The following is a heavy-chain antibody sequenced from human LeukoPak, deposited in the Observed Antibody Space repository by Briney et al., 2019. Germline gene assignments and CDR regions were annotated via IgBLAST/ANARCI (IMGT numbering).Heavy chain of an antibody. CDR1: GYTFTSYG. V-gene: IGHV1-18*01. D-gene: IGHD6-13*01. CDR3: AGGHSSSWYWQITKFDY. Sequence: ASVKVSCKASGYTFTSYGISWVRQAPGQGLEGMGWISAYNGNTNYAQKLQGRVTMTTDTSTSTAYMELRSLRSDDTAVYYCAGGHSSSWYWQITKFDYWGQGTLVTVSS. CDR2: ISAYNGNT. J-gene: IGHJ4*02.